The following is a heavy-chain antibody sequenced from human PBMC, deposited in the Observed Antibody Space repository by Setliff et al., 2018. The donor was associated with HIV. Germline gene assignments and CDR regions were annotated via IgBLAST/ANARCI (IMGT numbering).Heavy chain of an antibody. J-gene: IGHJ6*03. V-gene: IGHV4-31*03. D-gene: IGHD4-17*01. CDR3: ARHGGYSYFYYYYMDV. CDR1: GGSISSGGYY. CDR2: IYYSGTT. Sequence: PSETLSLTCTVSGGSISSGGYYWSWIRQHPGKGLEWIGYIYYSGTTYYNPSLKSRATISVDTSKNQFSLKLTSVTAADTAVYYCARHGGYSYFYYYYMDVWGKGTTVTV.